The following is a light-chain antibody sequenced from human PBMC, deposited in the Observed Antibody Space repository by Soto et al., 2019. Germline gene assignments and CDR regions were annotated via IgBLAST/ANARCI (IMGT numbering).Light chain of an antibody. V-gene: IGKV3-11*01. CDR2: DAS. J-gene: IGKJ2*01. CDR3: QERSNWPPRYT. CDR1: QSVDTY. Sequence: EIWLTQSPATLSLSPGERVTLSCRASQSVDTYLAWYQQKTGQAPRLLIYDASNRATGIPARFSGSGSGTDFTLTISRLEPEDFELYYCQERSNWPPRYTFGQGTRLEIK.